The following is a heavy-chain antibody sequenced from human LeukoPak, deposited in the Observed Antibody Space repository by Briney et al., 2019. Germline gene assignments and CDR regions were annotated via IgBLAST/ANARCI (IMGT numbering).Heavy chain of an antibody. CDR3: AKDVYGDYGGLVY. V-gene: IGHV3-23*01. CDR1: GFTFSSYA. CDR2: ISGTVVGST. D-gene: IGHD4-17*01. J-gene: IGHJ4*02. Sequence: GGSLRLSCAASGFTFSSYAMSWVRQAPGRGLEWVSSISGTVVGSTFYADSVKGRFTISRDNSKNTLYLQMNSLGAEDTAVYYCAKDVYGDYGGLVYWGQGTLVTVSS.